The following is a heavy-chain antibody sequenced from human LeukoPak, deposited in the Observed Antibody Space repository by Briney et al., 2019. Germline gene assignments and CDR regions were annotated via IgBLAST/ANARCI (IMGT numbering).Heavy chain of an antibody. CDR3: AREYDSSGYSYYGMDV. V-gene: IGHV1-2*02. CDR1: GYTFTGYY. J-gene: IGHJ6*02. D-gene: IGHD3-22*01. Sequence: ASVKVSCKASGYTFTGYYMHWVRQAPGQGREWMGWINPNSGGTNYAQKFQGRVTMTRDTSISTAYMELSRLRSDDTAVYYCAREYDSSGYSYYGMDVWGQGTTVTVSS. CDR2: INPNSGGT.